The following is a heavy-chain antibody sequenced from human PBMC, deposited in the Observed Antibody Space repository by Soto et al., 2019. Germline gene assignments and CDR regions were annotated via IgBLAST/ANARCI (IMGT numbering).Heavy chain of an antibody. CDR1: GFTFSSYG. Sequence: GGSLRLSCAASGFTFSSYGMHWVRQAPGKGLEWVAVISYDGSNKYYADSVKGRFTISRDNSKNTLYLQMNSLRAEDTAVYYCAKDSRYSSSSLIDYWGQGTLVTVSS. D-gene: IGHD6-6*01. V-gene: IGHV3-30*18. J-gene: IGHJ4*02. CDR2: ISYDGSNK. CDR3: AKDSRYSSSSLIDY.